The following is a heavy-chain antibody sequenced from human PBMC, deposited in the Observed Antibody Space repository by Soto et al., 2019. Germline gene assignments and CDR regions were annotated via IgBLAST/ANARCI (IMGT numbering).Heavy chain of an antibody. CDR2: INAGDGNI. CDR3: ARGGLSIFGVVTHQSHDY. V-gene: IGHV1-46*01. Sequence: ASVKVSCKASGYTFTSYYMHWVRQAPGQGLEWMGKINAGDGNISYAQKFQGRVTITRDTSASTAHMELSSLRSEDTAVYYCARGGLSIFGVVTHQSHDYWGQGTLVT. CDR1: GYTFTSYY. J-gene: IGHJ4*02. D-gene: IGHD3-3*01.